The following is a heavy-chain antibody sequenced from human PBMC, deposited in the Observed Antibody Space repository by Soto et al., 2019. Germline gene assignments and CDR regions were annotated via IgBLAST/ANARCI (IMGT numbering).Heavy chain of an antibody. V-gene: IGHV3-33*01. CDR3: ARDSGFWSGYFEYYFDY. D-gene: IGHD3-3*01. J-gene: IGHJ4*02. CDR1: GFTFSSYG. Sequence: ESGGGVVQPGRSLRLSCAASGFTFSSYGMHWVRQAPGKGLEWVAVIWYDGSNKYYADSVKGRFTISRDNSKNTLYLQMNSLRAEDTAVYYCARDSGFWSGYFEYYFDYWGQGTLVTVSS. CDR2: IWYDGSNK.